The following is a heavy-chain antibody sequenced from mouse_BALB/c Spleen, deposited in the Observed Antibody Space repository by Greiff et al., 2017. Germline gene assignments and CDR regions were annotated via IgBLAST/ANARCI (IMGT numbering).Heavy chain of an antibody. CDR1: GFSLTGYG. D-gene: IGHD2-3*01. CDR3: ARDRVERLLPFAY. J-gene: IGHJ3*01. CDR2: IWGDGST. Sequence: VMLVESGPGLVAPSQSLSITCTVSGFSLTGYGVNWVRQPPGKGLEWLGMIWGDGSTDYNSALKSRLSISKDNSKSQVFLKMNSLQTDDTARYYCARDRVERLLPFAYWGQGTLVTVSA. V-gene: IGHV2-6-7*01.